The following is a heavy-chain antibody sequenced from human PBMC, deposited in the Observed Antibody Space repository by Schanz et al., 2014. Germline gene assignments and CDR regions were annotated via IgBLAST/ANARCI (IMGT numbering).Heavy chain of an antibody. J-gene: IGHJ6*02. Sequence: QVQLVESGGSVVQPGRSLRLSCAASGFSFNNYGLNWVRQAPGKGLEWVSLISYDVINKYYTDSVKGRFNISRDNSKNTVYLQMNSLRPDDTAVYYCAKALKPYIASRNGLDVWGHGTTVTVSS. D-gene: IGHD3-16*01. V-gene: IGHV3-30*18. CDR1: GFSFNNYG. CDR2: ISYDVINK. CDR3: AKALKPYIASRNGLDV.